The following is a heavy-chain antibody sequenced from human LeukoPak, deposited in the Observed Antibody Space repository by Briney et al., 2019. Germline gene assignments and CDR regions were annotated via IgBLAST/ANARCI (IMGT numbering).Heavy chain of an antibody. CDR1: GYSINSGYY. CDR2: IYYSGST. Sequence: SETLSLTCTVSGYSINSGYYWGWIRQPPGKGLEWIGSIYYSGSTYYNPSLKSRVTISVDTSKNQFSLKLSSVTAADTAVYYCARHGVYSGSLTRWFDPWGQGTLVTVSS. CDR3: ARHGVYSGSLTRWFDP. V-gene: IGHV4-38-2*02. D-gene: IGHD3-10*01. J-gene: IGHJ5*02.